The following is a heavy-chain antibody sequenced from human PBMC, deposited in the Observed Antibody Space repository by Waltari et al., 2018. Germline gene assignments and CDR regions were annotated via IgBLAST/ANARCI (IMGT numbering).Heavy chain of an antibody. V-gene: IGHV1-2*06. CDR2: INPNSGGT. CDR1: GYTFTGYY. D-gene: IGHD3-3*01. Sequence: QVQLVQSGAEVKKPGASVKVSCKASGYTFTGYYMHWVRQAPGQGLEWMGRINPNSGGTNYAQKCQGRVTMTRDTSISTAYMELSRLRSDDTAVYYCARDRGSRSGFSNWFDPWGQGTLVTVSS. J-gene: IGHJ5*02. CDR3: ARDRGSRSGFSNWFDP.